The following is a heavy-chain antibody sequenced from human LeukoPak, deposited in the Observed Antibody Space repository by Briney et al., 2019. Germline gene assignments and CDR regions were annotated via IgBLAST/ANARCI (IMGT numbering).Heavy chain of an antibody. CDR2: INHSGST. J-gene: IGHJ6*03. D-gene: IGHD6-6*01. CDR3: VRQGRPYYYYMDV. Sequence: SETLSLTCTVSGGSISSYYWSWIRQPPGKGLEWIGEINHSGSTNYNPSLKSRVTISVDTSKNQFSLKLSSVTAADTAVYYCVRQGRPYYYYMDVWGKGTTVTISS. V-gene: IGHV4-34*01. CDR1: GGSISSYY.